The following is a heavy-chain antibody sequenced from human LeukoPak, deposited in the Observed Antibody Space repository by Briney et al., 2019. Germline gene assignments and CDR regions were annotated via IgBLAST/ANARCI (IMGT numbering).Heavy chain of an antibody. J-gene: IGHJ6*02. D-gene: IGHD6-19*01. CDR3: ARGRRQWLANYYYYGMDV. Sequence: PSETLSLTCAVYGGSFSGYYWSWIRQPPGKGLEWIGEINHGGSTNYNPSLKSRVTISVDTSKNQFSLKLSSVTAADTAVYYCARGRRQWLANYYYYGMDVWGQGTTVTVSS. V-gene: IGHV4-34*01. CDR1: GGSFSGYY. CDR2: INHGGST.